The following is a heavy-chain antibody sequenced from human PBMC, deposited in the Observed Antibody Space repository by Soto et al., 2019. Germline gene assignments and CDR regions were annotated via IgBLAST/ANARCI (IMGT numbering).Heavy chain of an antibody. CDR3: ARVFCRGDCYSPLDY. J-gene: IGHJ4*02. Sequence: PGGSRRLSCVASGLTFSDFVVNGVGQAPGKGLEWVSSISSSDKYIYYADSVKGRFTISRDNAKNSLSLQMNSLRADDTAVYYCARVFCRGDCYSPLDYWGQGTLVTVSS. D-gene: IGHD2-21*02. V-gene: IGHV3-21*01. CDR2: ISSSDKYI. CDR1: GLTFSDFV.